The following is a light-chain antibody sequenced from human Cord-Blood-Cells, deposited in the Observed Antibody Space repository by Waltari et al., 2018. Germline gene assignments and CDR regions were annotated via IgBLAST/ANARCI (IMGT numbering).Light chain of an antibody. J-gene: IGKJ1*01. CDR2: AAS. Sequence: DIHITQSPSSLSPSVGDSVTITCRSSQGISNYLAWYQQKPGKVPKLLIYAASTLQSGVPSRFSGSGSGTDFTLTISSLQPEDVATYYCQKYNSAPRTFGQGTKVEIK. CDR1: QGISNY. V-gene: IGKV1-27*01. CDR3: QKYNSAPRT.